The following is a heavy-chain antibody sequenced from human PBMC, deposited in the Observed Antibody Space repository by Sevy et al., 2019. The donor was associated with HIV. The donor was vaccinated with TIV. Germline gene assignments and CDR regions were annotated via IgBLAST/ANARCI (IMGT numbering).Heavy chain of an antibody. D-gene: IGHD4-17*01. CDR2: ISSSSYI. CDR1: GFTFSSYS. CDR3: ARDRSPYGWFDP. Sequence: GGSLRLSCAASGFTFSSYSMNWVHQAPGKGLEWVSSISSSSYIYYADSVKGRFTISRDNAKNSLYLQMNSLRAEDTAVYYCARDRSPYGWFDPWGQGTLVTVSS. V-gene: IGHV3-21*01. J-gene: IGHJ5*02.